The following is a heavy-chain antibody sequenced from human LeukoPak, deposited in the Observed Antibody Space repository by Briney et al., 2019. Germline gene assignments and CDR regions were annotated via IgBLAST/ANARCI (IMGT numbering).Heavy chain of an antibody. CDR3: ARDLRHPDTAMVTLVY. CDR2: INPNSGGT. Sequence: ASVKVSCKASGYTFTGYYMHWVRQAPGRGLEWMGWINPNSGGTNYAQKFQGRVTMTRDTSTSTVYMELSSLRSEDTAVYYCARDLRHPDTAMVTLVYWGQGTLVTVSS. J-gene: IGHJ4*02. CDR1: GYTFTGYY. D-gene: IGHD5-18*01. V-gene: IGHV1-2*02.